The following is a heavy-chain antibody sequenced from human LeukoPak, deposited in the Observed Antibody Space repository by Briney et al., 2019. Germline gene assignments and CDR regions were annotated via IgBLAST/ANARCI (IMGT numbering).Heavy chain of an antibody. Sequence: GGSLRLSCAASGFTFSSYWMSWVRQAPGKGLEWVANIYQDGREKYYVDSVKGRFTISRDNAKNSLYLQMNSLKTEDTAVYYCTTDYSSSWFSPVDDYWGQGTLVTVSS. D-gene: IGHD6-13*01. V-gene: IGHV3-7*03. CDR2: IYQDGREK. CDR1: GFTFSSYW. J-gene: IGHJ4*02. CDR3: TTDYSSSWFSPVDDY.